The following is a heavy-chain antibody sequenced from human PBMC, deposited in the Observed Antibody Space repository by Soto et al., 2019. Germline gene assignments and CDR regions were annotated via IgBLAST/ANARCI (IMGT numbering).Heavy chain of an antibody. Sequence: EVQLVQSGGGSVQPGGSLRLSCAASGFTFTNYWMHWVRQVPGKGLVWVSRIDGVGTGTSYSDSVRGRFTISRDNAENTLYLQMNSLRAEDTAVYYCTTGFEDWGQGTPVTVSS. J-gene: IGHJ1*01. D-gene: IGHD3-9*01. V-gene: IGHV3-74*01. CDR3: TTGFED. CDR1: GFTFTNYW. CDR2: IDGVGTGT.